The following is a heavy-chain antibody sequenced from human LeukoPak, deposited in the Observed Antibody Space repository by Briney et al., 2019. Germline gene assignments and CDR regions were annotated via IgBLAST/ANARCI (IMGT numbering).Heavy chain of an antibody. CDR1: GDSISNYY. Sequence: SETLSLTCSVSGDSISNYYWSWIRQPPGKGLEWIGYISYSGSTNYNPSLKSRVTISADTPKNQFSLRLRSVTAADTAVYYCTRGSIAYYYMDVWGKGTTVTVSS. J-gene: IGHJ6*03. V-gene: IGHV4-59*01. CDR3: TRGSIAYYYMDV. D-gene: IGHD3-22*01. CDR2: ISYSGST.